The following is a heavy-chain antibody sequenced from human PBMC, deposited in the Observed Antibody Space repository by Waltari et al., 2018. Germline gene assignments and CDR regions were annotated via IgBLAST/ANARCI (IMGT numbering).Heavy chain of an antibody. D-gene: IGHD2-2*03. CDR3: ARQTLGYCTSAACRRLET. J-gene: IGHJ5*02. Sequence: QVQLQESGPGLVRPSETLSLTCDVSGYFINTGFFWGWVRQPPGKGLEGIGNIYYDGTTYYNPSLSHRLMISLDTSKNQFSLRLNFVDVADTAVYYCARQTLGYCTSAACRRLETWGQGILVTVSS. V-gene: IGHV4-38-2*01. CDR2: IYYDGTT. CDR1: GYFINTGFF.